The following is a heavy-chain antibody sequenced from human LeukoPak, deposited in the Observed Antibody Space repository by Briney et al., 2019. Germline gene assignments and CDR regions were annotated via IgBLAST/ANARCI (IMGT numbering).Heavy chain of an antibody. D-gene: IGHD2-15*01. CDR1: GFTFSSYW. V-gene: IGHV3-7*01. CDR2: INQDGSEK. Sequence: AGGSLRLSXVVSGFTFSSYWMSWVRQAPGKGMEWVANINQDGSEKYYVDSVKGRFTVSRDNAKNSLYLQMNSLRAEDTAVYYCAGGGPDDYYYYMDVWGKGTTVTVSS. J-gene: IGHJ6*03. CDR3: AGGGPDDYYYYMDV.